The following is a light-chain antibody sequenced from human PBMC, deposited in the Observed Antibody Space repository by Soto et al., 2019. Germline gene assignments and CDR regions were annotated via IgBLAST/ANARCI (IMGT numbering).Light chain of an antibody. V-gene: IGKV3-20*01. Sequence: EIVLTQSPGTLSLSPGERATLSCSASHSVSSSYLAWYQQKPGQAPRLLIYGASSRATGIPDRFSGSGSGTDFTLTISRLEPEDFAVYYCQQYGSPTWTFGQGTKVDIK. CDR2: GAS. CDR1: HSVSSSY. CDR3: QQYGSPTWT. J-gene: IGKJ1*01.